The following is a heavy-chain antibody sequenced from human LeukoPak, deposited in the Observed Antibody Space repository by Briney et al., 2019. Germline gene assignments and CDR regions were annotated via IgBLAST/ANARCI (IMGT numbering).Heavy chain of an antibody. CDR1: GYSFTSYW. CDR3: ARGFEIQYQLLSTLFDY. D-gene: IGHD2-2*01. CDR2: SFSVDSYT. Sequence: KGWESLMLSCKGSGYSFTSYWIGWVRPMPGKGLGWRGVSFSVDSYTRYSPSFQGQVTISVDKSISTAYLHWSSLKASDTAMYYCARGFEIQYQLLSTLFDYWGQGTLVTVSS. J-gene: IGHJ4*02. V-gene: IGHV5-51*01.